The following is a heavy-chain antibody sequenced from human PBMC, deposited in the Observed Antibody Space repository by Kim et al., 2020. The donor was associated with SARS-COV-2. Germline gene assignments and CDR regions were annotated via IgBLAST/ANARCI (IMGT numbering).Heavy chain of an antibody. CDR1: SGSISIGTY. CDR2: IDYIGNT. D-gene: IGHD3-10*01. V-gene: IGHV4-31*03. J-gene: IGHJ3*01. Sequence: SETLSLTCTVSSGSISIGTYWSWLRQHPEKGLEWIGYIDYIGNTNYNPSLKSRLTMSVDTSKNQFSLKLTSATAADTAVYFCASSDSHGWGSLPFDAFDFWGQGTLVTVSS. CDR3: ASSDSHGWGSLPFDAFDF.